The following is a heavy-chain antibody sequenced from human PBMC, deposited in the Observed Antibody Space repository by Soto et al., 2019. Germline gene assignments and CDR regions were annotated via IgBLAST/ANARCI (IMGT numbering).Heavy chain of an antibody. J-gene: IGHJ4*02. D-gene: IGHD4-17*01. Sequence: GESLKISCKGSGYNFANYWIGWVRQMPGKVLEWMGTIYPGDSDTRYSPSFQGQVTISADKSISTTYLQWTSLKASDSAMYYCARPVSRYGNYDYWGEGTLVTVSS. CDR3: ARPVSRYGNYDY. CDR1: GYNFANYW. V-gene: IGHV5-51*01. CDR2: IYPGDSDT.